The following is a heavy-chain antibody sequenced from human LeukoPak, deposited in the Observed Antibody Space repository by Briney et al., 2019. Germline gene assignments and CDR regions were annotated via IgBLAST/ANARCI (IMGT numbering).Heavy chain of an antibody. D-gene: IGHD3-10*01. CDR3: TRPDDGERNFDY. Sequence: GGSLRLSCAASGFTFSSYGMHWVRQPSGKGLEWVGRVRSEANGYATAYAASMKGRFTISRDDSKNTAYLQMNSLKTEDTAVYYCTRPDDGERNFDYWGQGTLVTVSS. CDR1: GFTFSSYG. V-gene: IGHV3-73*01. J-gene: IGHJ4*02. CDR2: VRSEANGYAT.